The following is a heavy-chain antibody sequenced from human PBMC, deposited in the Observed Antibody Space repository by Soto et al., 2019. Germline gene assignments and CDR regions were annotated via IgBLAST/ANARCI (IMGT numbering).Heavy chain of an antibody. J-gene: IGHJ4*02. V-gene: IGHV3-7*03. D-gene: IGHD1-26*01. CDR2: INQYGSEK. CDR3: ASDRFRGTYYLRGVTYFFEE. CDR1: GFTFGTYW. Sequence: GGSLRLSCAASGFTFGTYWMSWVRQAPGKGLQWVANINQYGSEKNYLDSVKGRFTISRDNAKNSLYLQMNSLRAEDTAVYYCASDRFRGTYYLRGVTYFFEEWGQGAPVTVSS.